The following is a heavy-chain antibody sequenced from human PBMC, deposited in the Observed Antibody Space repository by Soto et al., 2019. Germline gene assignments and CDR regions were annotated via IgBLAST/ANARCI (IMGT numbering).Heavy chain of an antibody. J-gene: IGHJ3*02. CDR3: GRILCHDSSGPVFDI. V-gene: IGHV2-70*01. CDR1: GFSLSTSGMC. Sequence: SGPTLVNPTQTLTLTCTFSGFSLSTSGMCVSWIRQPPGKALEWLALIDWDDDKYYSTSLKTRLTISEDTSKNQVVLTMTNMDPVDTATYYCGRILCHDSSGPVFDILGQGTMVTVSS. D-gene: IGHD3-22*01. CDR2: IDWDDDK.